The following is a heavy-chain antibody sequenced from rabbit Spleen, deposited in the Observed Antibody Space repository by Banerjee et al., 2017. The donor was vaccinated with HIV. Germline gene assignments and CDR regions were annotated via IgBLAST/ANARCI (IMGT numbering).Heavy chain of an antibody. D-gene: IGHD1-1*01. CDR2: IDAGSSTFT. V-gene: IGHV1S40*01. CDR3: ARDTSSSFSSYGMDL. CDR1: GVSFSYSSY. Sequence: QSLEESGGGLVKPGASLTLTCTASGVSFSYSSYICWVRQAPGKGLEWIACIDAGSSTFTYFATWAKGRFTISKTSSTTVTLQMTRLTAADTATYFCARDTSSSFSSYGMDLWGQGTLVTVS. J-gene: IGHJ3*01.